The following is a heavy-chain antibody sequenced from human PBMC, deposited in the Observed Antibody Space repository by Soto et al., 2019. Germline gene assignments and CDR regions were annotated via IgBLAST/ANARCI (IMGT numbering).Heavy chain of an antibody. CDR1: GFSLSTSGVG. CDR2: IYWDDNK. CDR3: AHTNYDILTGYYPRIYFHH. Sequence: QITLKESGPTLVKPTQTLTLTCTFSGFSLSTSGVGVGWIRQPPEKALEWLALIYWDDNKRYSPSLKSMLTITKDTSKSQVVLTMTNMDPVDTGTYYCAHTNYDILTGYYPRIYFHHWGQGTLVTVSS. D-gene: IGHD3-9*01. J-gene: IGHJ1*01. V-gene: IGHV2-5*02.